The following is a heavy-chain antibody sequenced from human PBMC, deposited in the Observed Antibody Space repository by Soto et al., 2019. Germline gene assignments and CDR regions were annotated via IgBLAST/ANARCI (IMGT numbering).Heavy chain of an antibody. Sequence: QVQLVQSGAELKKPGSSVKVSCTSSGNIFTNHGITWVRQAPGQGLEWMGWISAYTGNANYAQKFHDRVTMTIDTSTRTAYMALRTLLADDTAVYYCATAYYYDSSGSDPYYFDYWGQGTLVTVSS. D-gene: IGHD3-22*01. J-gene: IGHJ4*02. V-gene: IGHV1-18*04. CDR2: ISAYTGNA. CDR3: ATAYYYDSSGSDPYYFDY. CDR1: GNIFTNHG.